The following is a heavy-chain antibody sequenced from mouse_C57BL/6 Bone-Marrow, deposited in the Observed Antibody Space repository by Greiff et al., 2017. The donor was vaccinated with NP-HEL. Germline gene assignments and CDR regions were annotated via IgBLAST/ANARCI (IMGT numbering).Heavy chain of an antibody. CDR1: GYSITSGYY. J-gene: IGHJ3*01. CDR3: AREGWFGAY. CDR2: ISYDGSN. Sequence: EVHLVESGPGLVKPSQSLSLTCSVTGYSITSGYYWNWIRQFPGNKLEWMGYISYDGSNNYNPSLKNRISITRDTSKNQFFLKLNSVTTEDTATYYCAREGWFGAYWGQGTLVTVSA. V-gene: IGHV3-6*01. D-gene: IGHD1-1*02.